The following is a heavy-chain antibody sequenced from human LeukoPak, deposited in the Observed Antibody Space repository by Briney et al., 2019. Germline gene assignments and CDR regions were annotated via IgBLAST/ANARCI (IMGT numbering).Heavy chain of an antibody. J-gene: IGHJ5*02. CDR2: IIPIFGTA. D-gene: IGHD5-18*01. CDR3: ARTYSYGPNGWFDP. V-gene: IGHV1-69*13. CDR1: GGTFSSYA. Sequence: ASVKVSCKASGGTFSSYAISWVRQAPGQGLEWMGGIIPIFGTANYAQKFQGRVTITADESTSTAYMELSSLRSEDTAVYYCARTYSYGPNGWFDPWGQGTLVTVSS.